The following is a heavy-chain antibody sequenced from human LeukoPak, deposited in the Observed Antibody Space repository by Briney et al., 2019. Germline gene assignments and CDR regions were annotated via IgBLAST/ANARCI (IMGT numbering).Heavy chain of an antibody. V-gene: IGHV3-53*01. CDR3: ARRGDGGRSFDY. Sequence: PGGSLRLSCAASGFTVSSSYMNWVRQAPGKGLEWVSLIYSGGTTYYADSVKGRFTISRDNSKNTLYLQINSLRAEDTAVYYCARRGDGGRSFDYWGQGTLVTVSS. CDR2: IYSGGTT. J-gene: IGHJ4*02. D-gene: IGHD4-23*01. CDR1: GFTVSSSY.